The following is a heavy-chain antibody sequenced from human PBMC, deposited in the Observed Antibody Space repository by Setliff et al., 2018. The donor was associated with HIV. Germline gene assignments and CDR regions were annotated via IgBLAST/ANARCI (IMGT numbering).Heavy chain of an antibody. Sequence: SETLSLTCAVYGGSFSGFYWTFIRQSPGKGLEWIGEVTHSGTTTYDPSLKSRITISVDTSKNQFSLKLTSMTAADMGVYYCARGRKKTLAVSGTRYFDFWGQGTLVTVSS. D-gene: IGHD6-19*01. J-gene: IGHJ4*02. V-gene: IGHV4-34*01. CDR3: ARGRKKTLAVSGTRYFDF. CDR2: VTHSGTT. CDR1: GGSFSGFY.